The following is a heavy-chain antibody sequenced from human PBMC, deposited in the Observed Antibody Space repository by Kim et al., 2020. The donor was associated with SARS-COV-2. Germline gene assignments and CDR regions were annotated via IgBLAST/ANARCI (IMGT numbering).Heavy chain of an antibody. V-gene: IGHV3-23*01. CDR3: ARELPESGGLRPYDFD. D-gene: IGHD1-26*01. CDR2: ISGSGTHK. Sequence: GGSLRLSCAVSGFTFDTNAMNWVRQAPGKGLEWVSSISGSGTHKYYADSVKGRFTSSRDNAKNTLYLQMNSLRAEDTALYYCARELPESGGLRPYDFD. CDR1: GFTFDTNA. J-gene: IGHJ4*01.